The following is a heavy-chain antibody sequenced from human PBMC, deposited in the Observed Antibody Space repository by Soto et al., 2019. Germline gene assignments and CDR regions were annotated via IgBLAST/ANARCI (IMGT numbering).Heavy chain of an antibody. CDR2: VYFSGTT. J-gene: IGHJ3*02. CDR1: GGSIYSYY. V-gene: IGHV4-59*01. CDR3: ARGHNYGYSTFDM. Sequence: SELLCLPCTVSGGSIYSYYCSRFRQPPGKGLEWIGYVYFSGTTNYNPSLKSRVTISVDMSKNQFSLKLSSVTAADTAVYYCARGHNYGYSTFDMWGQGTMVTVSS. D-gene: IGHD5-18*01.